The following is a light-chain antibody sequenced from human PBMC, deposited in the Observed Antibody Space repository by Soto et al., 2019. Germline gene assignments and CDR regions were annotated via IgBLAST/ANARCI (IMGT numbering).Light chain of an antibody. J-gene: IGLJ2*01. CDR3: SSYASSSPVV. V-gene: IGLV2-14*01. CDR1: SSDIGGYNY. Sequence: QSALTQPASVSGSPGQSITISCTGTSSDIGGYNYVSWYQQHPGKGPKLMIYEVSNRPSGVSDRFSGSKSGNTVSLTISGLQAEDEAHYFCSSYASSSPVVFGGGTKLTVL. CDR2: EVS.